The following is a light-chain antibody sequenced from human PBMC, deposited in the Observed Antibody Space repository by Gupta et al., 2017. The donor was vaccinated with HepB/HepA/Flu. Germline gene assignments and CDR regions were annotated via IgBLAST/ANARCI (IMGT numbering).Light chain of an antibody. J-gene: IGKJ3*01. Sequence: EIVLTQSPATLSLSPGERATLSCRASQSISYFLAWYQQKPGQAPRLLIYDASNRASGIPARFSGSGSGTDFTLTISSLEPEDFAVYYCQQRSNCPWAFGPGTTVDIK. CDR2: DAS. V-gene: IGKV3-11*01. CDR1: QSISYF. CDR3: QQRSNCPWA.